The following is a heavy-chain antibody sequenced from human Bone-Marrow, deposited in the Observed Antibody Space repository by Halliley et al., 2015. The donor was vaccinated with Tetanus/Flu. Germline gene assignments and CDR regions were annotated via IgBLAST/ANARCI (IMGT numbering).Heavy chain of an antibody. J-gene: IGHJ3*02. Sequence: WVAVIWHDGTKKDYADSVKGRFTISRDNSKNTLYLQMSSLRGEDTAVYYCVRRGPEIIGSIDIWGQGTKVTVSS. D-gene: IGHD2-2*01. CDR2: IWHDGTKK. V-gene: IGHV3-33*01. CDR3: VRRGPEIIGSIDI.